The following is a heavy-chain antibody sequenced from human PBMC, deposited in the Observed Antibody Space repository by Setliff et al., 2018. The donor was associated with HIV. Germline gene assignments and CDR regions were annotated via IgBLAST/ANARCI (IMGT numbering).Heavy chain of an antibody. CDR3: ARQKYWSGYYGEGYYYYMDV. V-gene: IGHV4-34*01. D-gene: IGHD3-3*01. CDR1: GGSFSEYY. Sequence: SETLSLTCAVYGGSFSEYYWSWIRQSPGKGLEWIGSINYSGRTRYNASLKSRVAIFADTPTNQFSLVLNSVTAADTALYYCARQKYWSGYYGEGYYYYMDVWGKGTTVTVSS. CDR2: INYSGRT. J-gene: IGHJ6*03.